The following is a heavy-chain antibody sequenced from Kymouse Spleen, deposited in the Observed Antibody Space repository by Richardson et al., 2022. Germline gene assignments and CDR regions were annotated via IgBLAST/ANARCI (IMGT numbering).Heavy chain of an antibody. Sequence: QVQLVESGGGVVQPGRSLRLSCAASGFTFSSYGMHWVRQAPGKGLEWVAVISYDGSNKYYADSVKGRFTISRDNSKNTLYLQMNSLRAEDTAVYYCASITGTTRYYYYGMDVWGQGTTVTVSS. J-gene: IGHJ6*02. CDR1: GFTFSSYG. V-gene: IGHV3-30*18. D-gene: IGHD1-7*01. CDR2: ISYDGSNK. CDR3: ASITGTTRYYYYGMDV.